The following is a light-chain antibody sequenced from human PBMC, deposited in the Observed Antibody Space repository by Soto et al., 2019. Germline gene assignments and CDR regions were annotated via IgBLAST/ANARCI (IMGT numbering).Light chain of an antibody. CDR3: SSYTSSSTVV. CDR2: DVT. V-gene: IGLV2-14*01. Sequence: QSALTQPASVSGSPGQSITISCTGTSIDVGAYNYVSWYQQHPGKAPKLMIYDVTKWPSGVSSRFSGSKSGNTASLTISGLQAEDEADYYCSSYTSSSTVVFGGGTKLIVL. J-gene: IGLJ2*01. CDR1: SIDVGAYNY.